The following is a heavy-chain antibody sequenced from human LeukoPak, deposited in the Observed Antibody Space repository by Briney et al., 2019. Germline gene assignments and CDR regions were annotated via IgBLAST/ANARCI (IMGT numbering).Heavy chain of an antibody. D-gene: IGHD6-13*01. J-gene: IGHJ4*02. CDR2: ISCSGGST. CDR1: GFTFSSYA. V-gene: IGHV3-23*01. CDR3: AKARRAPLTSSWPSGRLC. Sequence: GGSLRLSCAASGFTFSSYAMSWVRQAPGKGLEWVSAISCSGGSTYYADSVKGRFTISRDNSKNTLYLQMNSLRAEDTAVYYCAKARRAPLTSSWPSGRLCWGQGTLVTVSS.